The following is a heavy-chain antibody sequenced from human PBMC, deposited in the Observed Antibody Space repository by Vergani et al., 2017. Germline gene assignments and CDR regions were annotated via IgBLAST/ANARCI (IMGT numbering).Heavy chain of an antibody. D-gene: IGHD6-6*01. CDR1: GGTFSSYA. CDR2: IIPIFGTA. CDR3: ARVGDSSDTSYYYYYGMDV. V-gene: IGHV1-69*01. J-gene: IGHJ6*02. Sequence: QVQLVQSGAEVKKPGSSVKVSCKASGGTFSSYAISWVRQAPGQGLEWMGGIIPIFGTANYAQKFQGRVTITADESTSTAYMELSSLRSEDTDVYYCARVGDSSDTSYYYYYGMDVWGQGTTVTVSS.